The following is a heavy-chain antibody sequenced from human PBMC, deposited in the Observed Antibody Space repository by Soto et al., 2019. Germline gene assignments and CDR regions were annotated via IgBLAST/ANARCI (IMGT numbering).Heavy chain of an antibody. CDR3: ARESQFGNLDP. CDR1: GFTFSSYS. J-gene: IGHJ5*02. Sequence: GGSLRLSCAASGFTFSSYSMHWVRQAPGKGLDWVSSITSSSRNKYYADSMKDRFTISRDNGNNSLYLQINRLRADDTGVYYCARESQFGNLDPWGQGTLVTVSS. V-gene: IGHV3-21*01. CDR2: ITSSSRNK. D-gene: IGHD3-10*01.